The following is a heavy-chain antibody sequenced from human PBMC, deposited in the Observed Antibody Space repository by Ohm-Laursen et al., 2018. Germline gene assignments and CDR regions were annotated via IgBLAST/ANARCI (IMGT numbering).Heavy chain of an antibody. V-gene: IGHV3-48*01. D-gene: IGHD1-26*01. CDR2: INSRSSTM. CDR3: ARERGGSYFDS. CDR1: GFTFNTFT. J-gene: IGHJ4*02. Sequence: SLRLSCSASGFTFNTFTMNWVRQAPGKGLEWVSYINSRSSTMNHADSVKGRFAVSRDNARFSLYLQMNSLRVEDTAVYYCARERGGSYFDSWGQGTLVTVSS.